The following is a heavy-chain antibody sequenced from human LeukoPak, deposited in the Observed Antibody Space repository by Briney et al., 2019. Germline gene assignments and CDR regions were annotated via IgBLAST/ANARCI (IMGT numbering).Heavy chain of an antibody. J-gene: IGHJ4*02. CDR3: ARAYYDSGGYYYDY. D-gene: IGHD3-22*01. Sequence: GGSLRLSCAASGFTFSSYPMPWVRQAPGKGLKYVSAISSNGDSTYYANSVKGRFTISRDNSKNTLYLQMGSLRAEDMAVYYCARAYYDSGGYYYDYWGQGTLVTVSS. CDR2: ISSNGDST. CDR1: GFTFSSYP. V-gene: IGHV3-64*01.